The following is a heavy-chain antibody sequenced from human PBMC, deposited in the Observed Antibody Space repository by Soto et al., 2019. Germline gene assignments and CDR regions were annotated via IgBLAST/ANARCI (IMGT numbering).Heavy chain of an antibody. CDR3: ARGLRSVLDY. J-gene: IGHJ4*02. CDR1: GFIFSNFG. CDR2: ISSDEKIK. Sequence: QVQLVESGGGVVQPGGSLRLSCVASGFIFSNFGMHWVRQAPGKGLEWVAVISSDEKIKQYAHSVRGRFAISRDNSKNTLYLQMTSLRAEDTAIYYCARGLRSVLDYWGQGTLVTVSS. D-gene: IGHD6-6*01. V-gene: IGHV3-33*01.